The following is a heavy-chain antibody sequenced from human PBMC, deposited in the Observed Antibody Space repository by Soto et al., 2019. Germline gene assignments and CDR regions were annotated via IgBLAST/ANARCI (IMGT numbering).Heavy chain of an antibody. CDR2: IYYSGST. D-gene: IGHD5-12*01. J-gene: IGHJ4*02. V-gene: IGHV4-61*08. CDR1: GGSISSGGYY. CDR3: ARVSATEWIWAFDF. Sequence: SETLSLTCTVSGGSISSGGYYWSWIRQHPGKGLEWIGYIYYSGSTNYNPSLKSRVTISVDTSKNQFSLKLSSVTAADTAVYYCARVSATEWIWAFDFWGQGILVTVSS.